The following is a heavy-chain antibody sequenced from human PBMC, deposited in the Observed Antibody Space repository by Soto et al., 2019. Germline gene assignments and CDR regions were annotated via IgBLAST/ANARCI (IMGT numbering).Heavy chain of an antibody. J-gene: IGHJ5*02. V-gene: IGHV3-66*01. CDR2: IYVDGTT. Sequence: EVQWVESGGGLVQPGGSLRLSCTASGFSAGSSYLYWVRQAPGRGLQWVSSIYVDGTTYYTDSVKGRFSISRDSSKNTLYLQMNSLGAEDTALYYCIKGKVGTDPNWLDPWGQGSLVTVSS. D-gene: IGHD2-21*02. CDR3: IKGKVGTDPNWLDP. CDR1: GFSAGSSY.